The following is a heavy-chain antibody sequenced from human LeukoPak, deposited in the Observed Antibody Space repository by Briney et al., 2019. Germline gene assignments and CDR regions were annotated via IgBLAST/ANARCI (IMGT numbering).Heavy chain of an antibody. CDR3: ARGRYCSGGSCYGAR. CDR1: GFTFGDYA. Sequence: GGSLRLSCTASGFTFGDYAMSWVRQAPGKGLEWVGFIRSKAYGGTTEYAASVKGRFTISRDDSKSIAYLQMNSLKTEDTAVYYCARGRYCSGGSCYGARWGQGTLVTVSS. CDR2: IRSKAYGGTT. D-gene: IGHD2-15*01. J-gene: IGHJ4*02. V-gene: IGHV3-49*04.